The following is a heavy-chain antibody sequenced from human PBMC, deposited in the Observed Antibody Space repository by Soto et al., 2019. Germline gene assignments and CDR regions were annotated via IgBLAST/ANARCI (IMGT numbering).Heavy chain of an antibody. V-gene: IGHV3-23*01. J-gene: IGHJ4*02. CDR3: AKDAKILDWLPTSYYYDF. Sequence: EVQVLESGGDLAQPGGSLRLSCAASGFSFSSYAMSWVRQSPGKGLEWVSSISRSGNSTYSADSVRCRFTISRDNSKNTLYLQMYSLRAEDTDVYYCAKDAKILDWLPTSYYYDFWGRGALVTVSS. D-gene: IGHD3-9*01. CDR2: ISRSGNST. CDR1: GFSFSSYA.